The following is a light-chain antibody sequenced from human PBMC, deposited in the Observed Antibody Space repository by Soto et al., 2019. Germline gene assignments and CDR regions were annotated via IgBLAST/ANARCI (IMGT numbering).Light chain of an antibody. J-gene: IGLJ3*02. CDR1: SGSVSTNYY. Sequence: QAVVTQEPSFSVSPGGTVTLTCGLSSGSVSTNYYPSWYQQTPGQAPRTLIYSTNTRASGVPDRFSGSILGNKAALTITGAQADDESDYYCVLFMGSDIWVFGGGTKVTVL. CDR2: STN. CDR3: VLFMGSDIWV. V-gene: IGLV8-61*01.